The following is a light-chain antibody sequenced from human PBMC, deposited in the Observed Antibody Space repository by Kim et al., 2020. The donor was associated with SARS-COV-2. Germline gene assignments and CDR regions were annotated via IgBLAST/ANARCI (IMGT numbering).Light chain of an antibody. V-gene: IGKV3-20*01. CDR1: QSVTSSY. Sequence: EIVLTQSPDTLSPSPGERATLSCRASQSVTSSYLAWYQQKPGQPPRLIIYGASNRATGIPDRFSGSGSGTDFTLTISRLESEDLAVYYCQQYGTSLRTFGQGPQVDIK. J-gene: IGKJ1*01. CDR3: QQYGTSLRT. CDR2: GAS.